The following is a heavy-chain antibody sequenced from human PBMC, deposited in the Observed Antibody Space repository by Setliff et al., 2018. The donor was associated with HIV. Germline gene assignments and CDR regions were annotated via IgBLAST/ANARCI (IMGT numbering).Heavy chain of an antibody. J-gene: IGHJ5*02. CDR1: GGSISSYS. D-gene: IGHD3-10*01. Sequence: SETLSLTCTVSGGSISSYSWSWIRQPPGKGLEWIGYIYHSGSTYYNPSLKSRVTISIDRSKNQFSLKLSSVTAADTAVYYCARSTYYYGSGKGSGWFDPWGQGTLVTVSS. V-gene: IGHV4-59*04. CDR2: IYHSGST. CDR3: ARSTYYYGSGKGSGWFDP.